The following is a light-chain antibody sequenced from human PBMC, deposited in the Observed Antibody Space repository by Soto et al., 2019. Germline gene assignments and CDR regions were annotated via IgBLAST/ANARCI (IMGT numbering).Light chain of an antibody. CDR3: QQYGNSPWT. Sequence: EIVLTQSPSTLSLSPGEGITLSCRASQSVSSSYLAWYQQIPGRAPRLLIYGASTRATGIPDKFTGSGSGTDFTLTINRLEPDDFAVYYCQQYGNSPWTFGQGTKVEVK. CDR2: GAS. CDR1: QSVSSSY. V-gene: IGKV3-20*01. J-gene: IGKJ1*01.